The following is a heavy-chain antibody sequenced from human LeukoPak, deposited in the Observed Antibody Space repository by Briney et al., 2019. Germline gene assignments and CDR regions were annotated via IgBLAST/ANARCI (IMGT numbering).Heavy chain of an antibody. V-gene: IGHV3-23*01. CDR2: ISGSGGST. Sequence: PGGSLRLSCAASGFTFSSYAMSWVRQAPGKGLEWVSAISGSGGSTYYADSVKGRFTISRDNSKNTLYLQMDSLRAEDTAVYYCAKSRDGYHHGLLWGQGTLVTVSS. D-gene: IGHD5-24*01. CDR1: GFTFSSYA. J-gene: IGHJ1*01. CDR3: AKSRDGYHHGLL.